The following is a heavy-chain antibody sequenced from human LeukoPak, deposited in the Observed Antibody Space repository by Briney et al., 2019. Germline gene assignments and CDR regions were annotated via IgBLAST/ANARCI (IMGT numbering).Heavy chain of an antibody. Sequence: PGGSLRLSCAASGFTFSGYAMSWVRQAPGKGLEWVSAIIGRGGNTYYADSVKGRFTISRDNSKNTLYLQMNSLRAEDTAVYYCAREGPKIPYYDYVWGSLDVWGQGTTVTVSS. CDR1: GFTFSGYA. CDR2: IIGRGGNT. V-gene: IGHV3-23*01. J-gene: IGHJ6*02. D-gene: IGHD3-16*01. CDR3: AREGPKIPYYDYVWGSLDV.